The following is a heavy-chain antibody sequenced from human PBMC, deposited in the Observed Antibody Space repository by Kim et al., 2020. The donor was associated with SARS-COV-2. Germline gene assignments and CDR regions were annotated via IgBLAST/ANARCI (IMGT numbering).Heavy chain of an antibody. CDR1: GFTVSSNY. Sequence: GGSLRLSCAASGFTVSSNYMSWVRQAPGKGLEWVSVIYSGGSTYYADSVKGRITISRDNSKNTLYLQMNSLRAEDTAVYYCAREGRAWNDFGYWGQGTLVTVSS. CDR3: AREGRAWNDFGY. CDR2: IYSGGST. V-gene: IGHV3-66*01. J-gene: IGHJ4*02. D-gene: IGHD1-1*01.